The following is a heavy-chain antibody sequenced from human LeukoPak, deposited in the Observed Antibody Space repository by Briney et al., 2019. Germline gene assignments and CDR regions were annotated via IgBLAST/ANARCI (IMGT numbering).Heavy chain of an antibody. J-gene: IGHJ5*02. D-gene: IGHD5-12*01. Sequence: GGSLRLSCAASGFTFSTYAMSWVRQAPGKGLEWVSAISGRGDNTYYADFVKGRFTISRDNSKSTVFLQMNSLRTEDTAVYYCAKDRASPGFNLFDPWGQGTLVTVSS. CDR2: ISGRGDNT. CDR1: GFTFSTYA. V-gene: IGHV3-23*01. CDR3: AKDRASPGFNLFDP.